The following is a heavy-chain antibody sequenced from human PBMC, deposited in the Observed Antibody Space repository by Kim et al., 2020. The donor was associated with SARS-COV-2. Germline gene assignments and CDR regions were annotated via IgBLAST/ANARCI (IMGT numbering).Heavy chain of an antibody. D-gene: IGHD6-6*01. J-gene: IGHJ4*02. CDR1: GGTFSSYA. CDR3: ARVVLNLYSSSSGWTNYFDY. CDR2: IIPIFGTA. V-gene: IGHV1-69*13. Sequence: SVKVSCKASGGTFSSYAISWVRQAPGQGLEWMGGIIPIFGTANYAQKFQGRVTITADESTSTAYMELSSLRSEDTAVYYCARVVLNLYSSSSGWTNYFDYWGQGTLVTVSS.